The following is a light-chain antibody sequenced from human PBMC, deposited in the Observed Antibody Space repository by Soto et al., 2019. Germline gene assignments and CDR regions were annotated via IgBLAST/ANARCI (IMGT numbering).Light chain of an antibody. J-gene: IGKJ1*01. CDR3: LLDFGYFWA. CDR2: AAS. Sequence: AIQLTQSPSSLSASVGDRVTITCRASQAIRTALGWYQQKPGKVPKLLIYAASTLQSGVPSRFRGSGSGTDFTLTISSLQPEDFATYYCLLDFGYFWAFGQGTKGEI. V-gene: IGKV1-6*01. CDR1: QAIRTA.